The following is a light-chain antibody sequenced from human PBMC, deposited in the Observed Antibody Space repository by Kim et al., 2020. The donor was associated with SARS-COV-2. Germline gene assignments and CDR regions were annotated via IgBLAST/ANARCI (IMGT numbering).Light chain of an antibody. Sequence: SYELTKPPSVSVSPGQTATITCSGDNLGDKYACWYQQRPGQSPVLVIYESTDRPAGIPERFSGSMSGNTATLTISGTQAMDEADYYCQAWDSRTVVFGGGTQLTVL. CDR1: NLGDKY. CDR2: EST. V-gene: IGLV3-1*01. J-gene: IGLJ2*01. CDR3: QAWDSRTVV.